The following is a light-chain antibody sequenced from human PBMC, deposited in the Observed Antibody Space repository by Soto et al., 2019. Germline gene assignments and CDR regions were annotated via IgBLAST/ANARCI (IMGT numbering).Light chain of an antibody. CDR1: QTITTY. CDR3: QQSYSTLWT. CDR2: AAS. Sequence: DIQMTQSPSSLSASLGDRVTITFLASQTITTYLNWYQQKPGKAPNLLVYAASTLQSGVPSRFSGSGSGTDFTLTIDSLQPEDFATYYCQQSYSTLWTFGQGTKVDIK. J-gene: IGKJ1*01. V-gene: IGKV1-39*01.